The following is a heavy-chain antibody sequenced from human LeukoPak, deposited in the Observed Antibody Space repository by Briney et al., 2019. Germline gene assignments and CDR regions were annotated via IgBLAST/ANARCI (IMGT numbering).Heavy chain of an antibody. CDR1: GFTFSSYW. Sequence: PGGSLILSCAASGFTFSSYWMSWVRQAPGKALECVANIKQDGSEKYYVHSVKGRFTISRDNAKNSMYLQMNSLRAEDKAVYYCARDRGGSYWPYYYYYMDVWGKGTTVTVSS. CDR2: IKQDGSEK. V-gene: IGHV3-7*01. J-gene: IGHJ6*03. D-gene: IGHD1-26*01. CDR3: ARDRGGSYWPYYYYYMDV.